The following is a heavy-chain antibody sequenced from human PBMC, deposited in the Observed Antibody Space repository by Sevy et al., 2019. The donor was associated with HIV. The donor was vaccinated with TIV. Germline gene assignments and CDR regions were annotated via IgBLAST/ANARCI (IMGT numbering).Heavy chain of an antibody. J-gene: IGHJ5*02. V-gene: IGHV4-39*01. Sequence: SETLSLTCTVSGGSISSSSYYWGWIRQPPGKGLEWIGSIYYSGSTYYNPSLKSPVTISVDTSKNQFSLKLSSVTAADTDVYYCARHSGALPNEGWLDPWGQGTLVTVSS. CDR1: GGSISSSSYY. CDR2: IYYSGST. D-gene: IGHD1-1*01. CDR3: ARHSGALPNEGWLDP.